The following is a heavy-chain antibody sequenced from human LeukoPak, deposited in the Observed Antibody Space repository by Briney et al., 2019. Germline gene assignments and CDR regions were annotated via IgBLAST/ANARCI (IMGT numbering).Heavy chain of an antibody. CDR2: INHSGST. V-gene: IGHV4-34*01. J-gene: IGHJ4*02. Sequence: SETLSLTCAVYGGSFSGYYWSWIRQPPGKGLEWIGEINHSGSTNYNPSLKSRVTISVDTSKNQFSLKLSSVTAADTAVYYCAGYYDSSGYRYFDYWGQGTLVTVSS. D-gene: IGHD3-22*01. CDR1: GGSFSGYY. CDR3: AGYYDSSGYRYFDY.